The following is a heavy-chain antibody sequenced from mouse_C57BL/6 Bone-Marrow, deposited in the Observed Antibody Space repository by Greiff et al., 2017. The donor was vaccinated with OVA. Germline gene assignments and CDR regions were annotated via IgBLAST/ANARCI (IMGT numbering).Heavy chain of an antibody. V-gene: IGHV3-6*01. D-gene: IGHD2-4*01. CDR2: ISYDGSN. J-gene: IGHJ4*01. CDR3: AREKKLRAMDY. Sequence: DVQLQESGPGLVKPSQSLSLTCSVTGYSITSGYYWNWIRQFPGNKLEWMGYISYDGSNNYNPSLKNRISITRDTSKNQFFLKLNSVTTEDTATYYCAREKKLRAMDYWGQGTSVTVSS. CDR1: GYSITSGYY.